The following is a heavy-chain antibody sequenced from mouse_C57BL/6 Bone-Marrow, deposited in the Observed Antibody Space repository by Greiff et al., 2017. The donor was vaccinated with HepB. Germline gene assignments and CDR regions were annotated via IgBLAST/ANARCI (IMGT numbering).Heavy chain of an antibody. V-gene: IGHV1-55*01. Sequence: QVQLQQPGAELVKPGASVKMSSKASGYTFTSYWITWVKQRPGQGLEWIGDIYPGSGSTNYNENFKSKATLTVDTSSSTAYMQLSSLTSEDSAVYYCARRQLRLWFAYWGQGTLVTVSA. CDR2: IYPGSGST. CDR1: GYTFTSYW. D-gene: IGHD3-2*02. J-gene: IGHJ3*01. CDR3: ARRQLRLWFAY.